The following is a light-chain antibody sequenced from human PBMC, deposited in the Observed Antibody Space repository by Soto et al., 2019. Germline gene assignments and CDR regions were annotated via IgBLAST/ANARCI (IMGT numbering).Light chain of an antibody. CDR1: QSISSY. V-gene: IGKV1-39*01. CDR2: AAS. J-gene: IGKJ1*01. Sequence: DIQMTQSPSSLSASVGDRVTITCRASQSISSYLNWYQQKPGKAPKLLIYAASSLQSGVPSRFSGSGSGTDFTLTSSSLQPEDFATYHCQQSYSTPWTFGQGTQVEIK. CDR3: QQSYSTPWT.